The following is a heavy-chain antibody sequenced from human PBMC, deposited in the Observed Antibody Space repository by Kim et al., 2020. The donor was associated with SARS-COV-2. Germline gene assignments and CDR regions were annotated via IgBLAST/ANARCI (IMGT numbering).Heavy chain of an antibody. CDR1: GGSISSYY. D-gene: IGHD3-10*01. CDR2: IYYSGST. J-gene: IGHJ6*02. CDR3: ARYGSGIDYYGMDF. V-gene: IGHV4-59*08. Sequence: SETLSLTCTVSGGSISSYYWSWIRQPPGKGLEWIGYIYYSGSTNYNPSFKSRVTISVDTSTNQFSLQLSSVTAADTAVYYCARYGSGIDYYGMDFWGQGT.